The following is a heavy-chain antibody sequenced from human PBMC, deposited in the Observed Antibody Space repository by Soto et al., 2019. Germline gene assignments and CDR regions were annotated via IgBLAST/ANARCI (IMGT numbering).Heavy chain of an antibody. CDR1: GHTFTSYN. D-gene: IGHD6-13*01. CDR2: INPSGGST. CDR3: ARGGAAAGRRFDY. Sequence: QVQLVQSGAEVKKPGASVKVSCKASGHTFTSYNIHWVRQAPGQGLEWMGIINPSGGSTSYAQKFQGRVTMTRDTSTTTVYMELSSLSSEDTAVYYCARGGAAAGRRFDYWGQGTLVTVSS. V-gene: IGHV1-46*01. J-gene: IGHJ4*02.